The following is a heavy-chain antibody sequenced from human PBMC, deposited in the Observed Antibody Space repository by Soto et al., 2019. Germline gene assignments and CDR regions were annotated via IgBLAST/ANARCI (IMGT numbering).Heavy chain of an antibody. Sequence: QITLKESGPTLVQPTQTLTLTCTFSGFSFSTSGVGVGWIRQPPGKALEWIALIYWDDDKRHRPSLKSRLTNTKDSSKDQVVLTITNMDPVDTATYYCAHRRGLSGVAFDYWGQGILVTVSS. D-gene: IGHD3-10*01. V-gene: IGHV2-5*02. J-gene: IGHJ4*02. CDR2: IYWDDDK. CDR3: AHRRGLSGVAFDY. CDR1: GFSFSTSGVG.